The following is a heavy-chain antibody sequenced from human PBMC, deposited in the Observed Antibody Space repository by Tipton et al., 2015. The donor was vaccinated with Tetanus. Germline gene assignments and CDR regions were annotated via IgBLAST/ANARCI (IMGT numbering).Heavy chain of an antibody. J-gene: IGHJ2*01. Sequence: SLRLSCATSGFTFSGYHMHWVRQAPGKGLEWVASVSNDGSDIDYIDSVKGRFTISRDNSKNTLYLQLNSLRSDDTAVFYCASLYRYLDVWGRGSLVIVSS. CDR1: GFTFSGYH. CDR3: ASLYRYLDV. V-gene: IGHV3-30*03. CDR2: VSNDGSDI.